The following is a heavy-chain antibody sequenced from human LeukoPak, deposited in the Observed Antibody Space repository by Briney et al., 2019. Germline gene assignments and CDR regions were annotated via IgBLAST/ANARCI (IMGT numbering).Heavy chain of an antibody. CDR2: IYYSGST. J-gene: IGHJ5*02. CDR3: ARLVPPGWFDP. Sequence: SETLSLTCSVSGGPISSSSYYWAWIRQPPGKGLEWIANIYYSGSTYFNPSLKSRVTISKDTSKNQFSLKLTSVTAADTAVYYCARLVPPGWFDPWGQGTLVTVSS. CDR1: GGPISSSSYY. V-gene: IGHV4-39*01.